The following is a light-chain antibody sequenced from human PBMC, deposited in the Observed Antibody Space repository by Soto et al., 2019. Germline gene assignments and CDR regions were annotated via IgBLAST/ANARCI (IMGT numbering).Light chain of an antibody. CDR2: AAS. CDR1: QGINIF. V-gene: IGKV1-9*01. CDR3: LQDHDDSWA. J-gene: IGKJ1*01. Sequence: DIQFTQSPSFLSASVGDRVTITCRASQGINIFLAWFQQKPGKAPNLLISAASNLHSGVPSRFSGSRSGADFTLTISGLQPEDFATYYCLQDHDDSWAFGQGTKVDIK.